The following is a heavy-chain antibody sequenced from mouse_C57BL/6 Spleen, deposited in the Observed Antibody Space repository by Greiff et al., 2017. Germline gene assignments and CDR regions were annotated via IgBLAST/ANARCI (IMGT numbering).Heavy chain of an antibody. Sequence: QVQLQQSGAELVRPGASVTLSCKASGYTFTDYEMHWVKQTPVHGLEWIGAIDPETGGTAYNQKFKGKAILTADKSSSTAYMELRSLTSEDSAVYYCTRSEWDGFDYAMDYWGQGTSVTVSS. D-gene: IGHD4-1*01. CDR3: TRSEWDGFDYAMDY. J-gene: IGHJ4*01. V-gene: IGHV1-15*01. CDR1: GYTFTDYE. CDR2: IDPETGGT.